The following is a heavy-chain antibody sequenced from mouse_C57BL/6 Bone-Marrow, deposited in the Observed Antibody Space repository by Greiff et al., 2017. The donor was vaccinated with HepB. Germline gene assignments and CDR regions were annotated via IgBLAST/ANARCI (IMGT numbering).Heavy chain of an antibody. J-gene: IGHJ4*01. V-gene: IGHV1-47*01. CDR1: GYTFTTYP. Sequence: QVHVKQSGAELVKPGASVKMSCKASGYTFTTYPIEWMKQNHGKSLEWIGNFHPYNDDTKYNEKFKGKATLTVEKSSSTVYLELSRLTSDDSAVYYCARRILRGYAMDYWGQGTSVTVSS. D-gene: IGHD1-1*01. CDR2: FHPYNDDT. CDR3: ARRILRGYAMDY.